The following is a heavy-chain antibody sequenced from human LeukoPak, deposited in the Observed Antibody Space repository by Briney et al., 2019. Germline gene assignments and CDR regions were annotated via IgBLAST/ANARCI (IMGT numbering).Heavy chain of an antibody. V-gene: IGHV3-48*04. J-gene: IGHJ4*02. CDR1: GFTFSSYG. Sequence: GGSLRLSCAASGFTFSSYGMHWVRQAPGKGLEWVSYISSSGSTIYYADSVKGRFTISRDNAKNSLYLQMSSLRAEDTAVYYCAREGGHCSNGICSYFDYWGQGSLVTVSS. CDR3: AREGGHCSNGICSYFDY. CDR2: ISSSGSTI. D-gene: IGHD2-8*01.